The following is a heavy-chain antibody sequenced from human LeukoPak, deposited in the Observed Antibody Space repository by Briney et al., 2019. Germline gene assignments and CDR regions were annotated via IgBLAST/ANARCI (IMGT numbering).Heavy chain of an antibody. D-gene: IGHD1-26*01. V-gene: IGHV3-73*01. CDR2: IRSRANSYAT. J-gene: IGHJ4*02. CDR1: GFTFSGSA. Sequence: GGSLRLSCAASGFTFSGSAMHWVRQASGKGLEWVGRIRSRANSYATAYAASVHRSFTISRDDSKNTEYLQMNSLKPEDTAVYYCTRGTGIVGATVEYWGQRTLVAVCS. CDR3: TRGTGIVGATVEY.